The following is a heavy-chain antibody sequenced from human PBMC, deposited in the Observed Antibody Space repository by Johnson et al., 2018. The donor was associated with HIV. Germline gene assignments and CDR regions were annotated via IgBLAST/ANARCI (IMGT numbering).Heavy chain of an antibody. CDR2: ISYDGSNK. D-gene: IGHD5-12*01. CDR3: AREWRAFDI. V-gene: IGHV3-30-3*01. CDR1: GFTFSSYA. Sequence: QVQLVESGGGVVQPGRSLRLSCAASGFTFSSYAMHWVRQAPGKGLEWVAVISYDGSNKYYADSVKGRFTISRDNSKNTLYLQMNSLRAEDTAVYYCAREWRAFDIWGQGTMVTVSS. J-gene: IGHJ3*02.